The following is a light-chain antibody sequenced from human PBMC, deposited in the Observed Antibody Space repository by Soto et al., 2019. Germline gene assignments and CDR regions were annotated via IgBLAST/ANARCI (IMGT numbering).Light chain of an antibody. CDR3: QQYNSYST. J-gene: IGKJ1*01. CDR1: QSISSW. V-gene: IGKV1-5*03. CDR2: KAS. Sequence: DIPMTQSPSTLSASVGDRVTITCRASQSISSWLAWYQQKPGKAPKLLIYKASSLESGVPSRFSGSGSGTGFTLTISSLQPDDFATYYCQQYNSYSTFGQGTKVEIK.